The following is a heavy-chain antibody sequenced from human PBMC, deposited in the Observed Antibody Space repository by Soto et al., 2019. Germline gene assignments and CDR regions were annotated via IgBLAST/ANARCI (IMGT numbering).Heavy chain of an antibody. CDR1: GYNFIDYY. CDR3: ARPPGYISDWYYFDL. V-gene: IGHV1-2*02. CDR2: ISPKSGST. D-gene: IGHD3-9*01. J-gene: IGHJ4*02. Sequence: QVQLVQSGAEVKKPGASVKVSCEASGYNFIDYYIHWVRQAPGQGLEWMGRISPKSGSTNYAQKFESRLTMTWDTSLNTAYMELSSLKSDDTAVYYCARPPGYISDWYYFDLWGQGTRVTVSS.